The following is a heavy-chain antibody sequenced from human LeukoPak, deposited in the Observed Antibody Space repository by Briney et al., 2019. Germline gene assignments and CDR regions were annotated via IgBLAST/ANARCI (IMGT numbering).Heavy chain of an antibody. CDR2: INTNTGNP. Sequence: ASVKVSCKASGYTFTNYAMNWVRQAPGQGLEWMGWINTNTGNPTYAQGFTGRFVFSLDTSVSTAYLQISSLKAEDTAVYYCAREGGIYYYDSSGHDAFDIWGQGTMVTVSS. D-gene: IGHD3-22*01. J-gene: IGHJ3*02. CDR3: AREGGIYYYDSSGHDAFDI. CDR1: GYTFTNYA. V-gene: IGHV7-4-1*02.